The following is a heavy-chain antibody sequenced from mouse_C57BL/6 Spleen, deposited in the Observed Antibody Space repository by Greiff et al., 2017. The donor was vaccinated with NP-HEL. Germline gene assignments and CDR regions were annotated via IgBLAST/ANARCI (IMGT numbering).Heavy chain of an antibody. CDR3: TREGVLRNYAMDY. CDR2: ISSGGDYI. J-gene: IGHJ4*01. D-gene: IGHD1-1*01. Sequence: EVKLVESGEGLVKPGGSLKLSCAASGFTFSSYAMSWVRQTPEKRLEWVAYISSGGDYIYYADTVKGRLTISRDNARNTLYLQMSSLKSEDTAMYYCTREGVLRNYAMDYWGQGTSVTVSS. V-gene: IGHV5-9-1*02. CDR1: GFTFSSYA.